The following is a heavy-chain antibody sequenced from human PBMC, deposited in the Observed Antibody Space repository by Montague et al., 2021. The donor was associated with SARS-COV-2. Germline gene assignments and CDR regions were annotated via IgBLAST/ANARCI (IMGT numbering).Heavy chain of an antibody. D-gene: IGHD3-3*01. CDR3: AKDRYYDVWSGYYFDY. J-gene: IGHJ4*02. V-gene: IGHV3-23*01. CDR2: ICGSGGST. Sequence: SLRLSCAASGFTFSNYAMNWVRQAPGKGLEWVSAICGSGGSTYYADSVKGRFTISRDNSKNTLYLQMNSLRAEDTAVYYCAKDRYYDVWSGYYFDYWGQGTLVTVSS. CDR1: GFTFSNYA.